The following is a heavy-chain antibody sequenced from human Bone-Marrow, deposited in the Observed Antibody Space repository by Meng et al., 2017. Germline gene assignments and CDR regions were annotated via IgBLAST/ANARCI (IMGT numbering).Heavy chain of an antibody. CDR2: IYHSGST. J-gene: IGHJ6*02. D-gene: IGHD3-10*01. CDR1: GYSISSGYY. V-gene: IGHV4-38-2*02. Sequence: GSLRLSCTVSGYSISSGYYWGWIRQPPGKGLEWIGSIYHSGSTYYNPSLKSRVTISVDTSKNQFSLKLSSVTAADTAVYYCARANELLWFGELFSRWSADYYYGMDVWGQGTTVTVSS. CDR3: ARANELLWFGELFSRWSADYYYGMDV.